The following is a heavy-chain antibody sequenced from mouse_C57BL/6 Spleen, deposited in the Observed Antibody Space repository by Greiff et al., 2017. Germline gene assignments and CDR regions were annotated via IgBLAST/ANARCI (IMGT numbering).Heavy chain of an antibody. D-gene: IGHD4-1*01. CDR1: GFSLTSYG. J-gene: IGHJ4*01. CDR2: IWRGGST. Sequence: LQESGPGLVQPSQSLSITCTVSGFSLTSYGVHWVRQSPGKGLEWLGVIWRGGSTDYNAAFMSRLSITKDNSKSQVFFKMNSLQADDTAIYYCAKMGTETYYYAMDYWGQGTSVTVSS. V-gene: IGHV2-5*01. CDR3: AKMGTETYYYAMDY.